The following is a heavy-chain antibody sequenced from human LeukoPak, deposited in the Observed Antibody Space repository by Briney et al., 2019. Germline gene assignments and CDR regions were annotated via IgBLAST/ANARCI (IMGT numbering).Heavy chain of an antibody. CDR2: IYPGDSDT. J-gene: IGHJ3*02. D-gene: IGHD4-17*01. CDR1: GYSFTSYW. V-gene: IGHV5-51*01. Sequence: GESLKISCKGSGYSFTSYWIGWVRQMPGKGLEWMGIIYPGDSDTGYSPSFQGQVTISADKSISTAYLQWSSLKASDTAMYYCARQGFGFSTGDNAFDIWGQGTMVTVSS. CDR3: ARQGFGFSTGDNAFDI.